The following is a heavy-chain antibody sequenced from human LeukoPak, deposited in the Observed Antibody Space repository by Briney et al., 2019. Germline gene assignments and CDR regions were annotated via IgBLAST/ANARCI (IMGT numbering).Heavy chain of an antibody. CDR1: GFTFSSYA. V-gene: IGHV3-23*01. J-gene: IGHJ4*02. CDR2: ISGSGGST. CDR3: AKRRDYYDSSGYYYVGFDY. Sequence: GGSLRLSCAASGFTFSSYAMSWVRQAPGKGLEWVSAISGSGGSTYYAGSVKGRFTISRDNSKNTLYLQMNSLRAEDTAVYYCAKRRDYYDSSGYYYVGFDYWGQGTLVTVSS. D-gene: IGHD3-22*01.